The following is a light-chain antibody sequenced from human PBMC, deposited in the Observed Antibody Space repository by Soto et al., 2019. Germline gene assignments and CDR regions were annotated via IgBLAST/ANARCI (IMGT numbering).Light chain of an antibody. CDR3: CSYGGSYTPYV. CDR1: SSDVGLYKY. J-gene: IGLJ1*01. Sequence: QSALTQPRSVSGSPGQSVTISCTGTSSDVGLYKYVSWYQQHPGKAPKLIIYDVSKRPSGVPDRFSGSKSGNTASLTISGLHAEDEGEYFCCSYGGSYTPYVFGTGTKLTVL. V-gene: IGLV2-11*01. CDR2: DVS.